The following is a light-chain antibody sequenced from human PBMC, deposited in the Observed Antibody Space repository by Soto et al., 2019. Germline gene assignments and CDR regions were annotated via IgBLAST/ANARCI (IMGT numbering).Light chain of an antibody. CDR2: VAS. CDR1: QSVSSNY. CDR3: QQYGSSSLT. J-gene: IGKJ5*01. V-gene: IGKV3-20*01. Sequence: ELVLTQSPGTLPLSPGERATLSCRASQSVSSNYLAWYQQKPGQAPRVLIYVASSRATGIPDRFSGSGSGTDFTLTISRLEPEDFAVYYCQQYGSSSLTFGQGTRLEIK.